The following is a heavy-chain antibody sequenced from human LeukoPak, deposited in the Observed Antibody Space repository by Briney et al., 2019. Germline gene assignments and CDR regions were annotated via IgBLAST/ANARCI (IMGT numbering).Heavy chain of an antibody. CDR1: GDSISSSSYY. D-gene: IGHD3-10*01. Sequence: SETLSLTCTVSGDSISSSSYYWGWIRQPPGKGLEWIGYIYYSGSTNYNPSLKSRVTISVDTSKNQFSLKLSSVTAADTAVYYCARHGSITGSFDIRGQGTMVTVSS. V-gene: IGHV4-61*05. CDR3: ARHGSITGSFDI. J-gene: IGHJ3*02. CDR2: IYYSGST.